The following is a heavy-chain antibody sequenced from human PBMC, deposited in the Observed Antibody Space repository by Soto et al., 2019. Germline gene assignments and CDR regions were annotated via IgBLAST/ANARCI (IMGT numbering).Heavy chain of an antibody. CDR3: ARDDYYDSSGYYPPDY. J-gene: IGHJ4*02. CDR2: ISSSSSYT. CDR1: GFTFSDYY. V-gene: IGHV3-11*06. D-gene: IGHD3-22*01. Sequence: PGGSLRLSCAASGFTFSDYYMSWIRQAQGKGLEWVSYISSSSSYTNYADSVKGRFTISRDNAKNSLYLQMNSLRAEDTAVYYCARDDYYDSSGYYPPDYWGQGTLVTVSS.